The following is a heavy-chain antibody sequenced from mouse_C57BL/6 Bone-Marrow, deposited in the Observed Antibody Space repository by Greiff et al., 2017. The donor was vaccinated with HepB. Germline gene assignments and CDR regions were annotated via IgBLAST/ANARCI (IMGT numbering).Heavy chain of an antibody. CDR3: ARIYYDYDGDY. D-gene: IGHD2-4*01. CDR2: IYPGSGST. CDR1: GYTFTSYW. Sequence: QVQLQQSGAELVKPGASVKMSCKASGYTFTSYWITWVKQRPGQGLEWIGDIYPGSGSTNYNEKFKSKATLTVDTSSSTAYMQLSSLTSEDSAVYYCARIYYDYDGDYWGQGTTLTVSS. V-gene: IGHV1-55*01. J-gene: IGHJ2*01.